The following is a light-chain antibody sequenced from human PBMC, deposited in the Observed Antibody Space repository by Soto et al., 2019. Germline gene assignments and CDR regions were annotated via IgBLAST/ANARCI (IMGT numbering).Light chain of an antibody. Sequence: QSALTQPPSVSGAPGQRATISCTGSSSNFGAGYDVHWYQQLPGTAPKLLIYGNTNRPSGVPDRFSGSKSGSSASLAITGLQAEDEADYYCQSYDSSLHASVFGTGTKVTVL. CDR3: QSYDSSLHASV. CDR2: GNT. V-gene: IGLV1-40*01. CDR1: SSNFGAGYD. J-gene: IGLJ1*01.